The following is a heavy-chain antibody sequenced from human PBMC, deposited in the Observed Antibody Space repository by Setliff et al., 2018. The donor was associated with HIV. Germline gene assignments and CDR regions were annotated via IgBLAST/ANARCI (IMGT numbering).Heavy chain of an antibody. CDR1: GFTFSDYY. J-gene: IGHJ1*01. CDR3: ATQVNYDSSGYGYFQH. CDR2: ISSSGSTI. Sequence: PGGSLRLSCAASGFTFSDYYMSWIRQAPGKGLEWVSYISSSGSTIYYADSVKGRFTISRDNAKNSLYLQMNSLRAEDTAVYYCATQVNYDSSGYGYFQHWGQGTLVTVSS. V-gene: IGHV3-11*01. D-gene: IGHD3-22*01.